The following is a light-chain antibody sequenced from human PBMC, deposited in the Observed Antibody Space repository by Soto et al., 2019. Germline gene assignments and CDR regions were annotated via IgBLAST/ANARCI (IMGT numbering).Light chain of an antibody. CDR2: SNN. J-gene: IGLJ2*01. CDR1: SSNIGSNT. CDR3: APWDDSLNGVV. Sequence: QSVLTQSPSASGTPGQRVIISCSGSSSNIGSNTVNWYQQLPGTAPKLLIYSNNQRPSGVPDRFSGSKSGTSASLAISGLQSEDEADYYCAPWDDSLNGVVFGGGTKVTVL. V-gene: IGLV1-44*01.